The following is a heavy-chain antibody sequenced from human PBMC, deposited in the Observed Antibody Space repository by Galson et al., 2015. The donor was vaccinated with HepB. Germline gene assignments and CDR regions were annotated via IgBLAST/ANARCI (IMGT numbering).Heavy chain of an antibody. D-gene: IGHD6-13*01. CDR3: ARVGQVLVRGEAFDI. Sequence: SLRLSCAASGFTFSSYWMSWVRQAPGKGLEWVANIKQDGSEKYYVDSVKGRFTISRDNAKNSPYLQMNSLRAEDTAVYYCARVGQVLVRGEAFDIWGQGTMVTVSS. CDR1: GFTFSSYW. CDR2: IKQDGSEK. J-gene: IGHJ3*02. V-gene: IGHV3-7*03.